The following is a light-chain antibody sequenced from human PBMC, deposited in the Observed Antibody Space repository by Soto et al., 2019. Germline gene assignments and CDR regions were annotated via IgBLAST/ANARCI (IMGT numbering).Light chain of an antibody. CDR2: RNS. Sequence: QSVLTQSPSASGTPGQRVTISCSGSASTIGRNYVYWYQPLPGTAPKLLIYRNSQRPSGVPDRFSGSKSGTSASLAISGLRSEDEADYYCAAWDDNLSGLYVFGAGTKVTVL. CDR3: AAWDDNLSGLYV. CDR1: ASTIGRNY. J-gene: IGLJ1*01. V-gene: IGLV1-47*01.